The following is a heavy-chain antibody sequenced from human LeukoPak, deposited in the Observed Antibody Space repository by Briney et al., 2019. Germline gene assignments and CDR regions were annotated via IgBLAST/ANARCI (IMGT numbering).Heavy chain of an antibody. CDR2: IYYSGST. J-gene: IGHJ6*03. CDR1: GGSISSYY. Sequence: SETLSLTCTVSGGSISSYYWSWIRQPPGKGLEWIGYIYYSGSTNYNPSLKSRVTISVDTSKNQFSLKLSSVTAADTAVYYCARVPQDSGSYYGYYYYYMDVWGKGTTVTASS. CDR3: ARVPQDSGSYYGYYYYYMDV. V-gene: IGHV4-59*01. D-gene: IGHD1-26*01.